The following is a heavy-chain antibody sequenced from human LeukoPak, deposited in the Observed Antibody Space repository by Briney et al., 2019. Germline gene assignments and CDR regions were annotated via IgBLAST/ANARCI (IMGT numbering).Heavy chain of an antibody. J-gene: IGHJ3*02. CDR3: ARGFTGYYDSSGYYSHLDAFDI. D-gene: IGHD3-22*01. V-gene: IGHV4-4*07. CDR1: GGSISSYY. Sequence: SETLSLTCTVSGGSISSYYWSWIRQPAGKGLEWIGRIYTSGSTNYNPSLKSRVTMSVDTSKNQFSLKLSSVTAADTAVYYCARGFTGYYDSSGYYSHLDAFDIWGQGTMVTVSS. CDR2: IYTSGST.